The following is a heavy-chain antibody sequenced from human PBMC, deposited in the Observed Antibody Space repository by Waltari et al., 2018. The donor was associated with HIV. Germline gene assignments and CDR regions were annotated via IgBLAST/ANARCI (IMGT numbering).Heavy chain of an antibody. Sequence: QVQLQESGPGLVKPSETLSLPCTAARGSISSYYWSWIRKPPGKGLEWIGYFYYRGRTNYNPTLKSRVTISVDTSKNQFCLKLRSVTAADTAVYYCARVRDILTGYSFDYWGQVTLVTVSS. V-gene: IGHV4-59*01. J-gene: IGHJ4*02. CDR3: ARVRDILTGYSFDY. D-gene: IGHD3-9*01. CDR2: FYYRGRT. CDR1: RGSISSYY.